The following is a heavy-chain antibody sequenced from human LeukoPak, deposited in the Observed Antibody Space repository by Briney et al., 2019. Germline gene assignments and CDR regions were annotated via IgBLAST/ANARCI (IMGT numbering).Heavy chain of an antibody. CDR3: ARDGRAIDY. J-gene: IGHJ4*02. Sequence: SETLSLTCTVSGYSISSGYYWGWIRQPPGKGLEWIGSIYHSGSTYYNPSLKSRVTISVDTSKNQFSLKLSSVTAADTAVYYCARDGRAIDYWGQGTLVTVSS. CDR1: GYSISSGYY. CDR2: IYHSGST. V-gene: IGHV4-38-2*02.